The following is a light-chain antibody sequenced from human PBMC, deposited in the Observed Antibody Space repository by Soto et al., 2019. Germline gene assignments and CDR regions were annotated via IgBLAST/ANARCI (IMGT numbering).Light chain of an antibody. CDR1: SSDVGGYNY. CDR3: CSYAGSYTLYV. V-gene: IGLV2-11*01. Sequence: QSALTQPRSVSGSPGQSVTISCTGTSSDVGGYNYVSWYQQHPGKAPRLMIYDVTKRPSGVPVRFSGSESGNTASLTVSGLQAEDEADYYCCSYAGSYTLYVFGTGTKVTVL. J-gene: IGLJ1*01. CDR2: DVT.